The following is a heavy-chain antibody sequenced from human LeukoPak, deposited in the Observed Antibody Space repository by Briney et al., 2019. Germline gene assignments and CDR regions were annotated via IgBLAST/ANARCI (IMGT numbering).Heavy chain of an antibody. CDR2: ISSSGST. J-gene: IGHJ4*02. D-gene: IGHD3-22*01. CDR1: GDSISSGDYY. CDR3: ARRVPYYYDSSGYYFHFDY. Sequence: SETLSLTCTVSGDSISSGDYYWSWIRQPAGKGLEWIGRISSSGSTNYNPSLKSRVTISVDTSKNQFSLKLSSVTAADTAVYYCARRVPYYYDSSGYYFHFDYWGQGTLVTVSS. V-gene: IGHV4-61*02.